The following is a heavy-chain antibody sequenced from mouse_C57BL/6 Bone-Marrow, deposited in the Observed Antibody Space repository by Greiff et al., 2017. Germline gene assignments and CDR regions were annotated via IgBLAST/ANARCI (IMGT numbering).Heavy chain of an antibody. J-gene: IGHJ1*03. Sequence: QLQQPGAELVKPGASVKMSCKASGYTFTSYWITWVKQRPGQGLEWIGDIYPGSGSTNYNEKFKSKATLTVDTSSSTAYMQLSSLTSEDAAVYYCARPYDSNYWYFDVWGTGTTVTVSA. CDR3: ARPYDSNYWYFDV. CDR2: IYPGSGST. V-gene: IGHV1-55*01. D-gene: IGHD2-5*01. CDR1: GYTFTSYW.